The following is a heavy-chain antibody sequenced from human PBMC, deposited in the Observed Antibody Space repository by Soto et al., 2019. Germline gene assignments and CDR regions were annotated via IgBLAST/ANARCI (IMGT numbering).Heavy chain of an antibody. CDR1: GFTFSNAW. Sequence: GGSLRLSCAASGFTFSNAWMSWVRQAPGKGLEWVGRIKSKTDGGRRDHAAPVKGRFTISRDDSKNTLYLQMKSLKTEDTAVYYCTARFRWNAMGYGYYMDVWGKGTTVTVSS. J-gene: IGHJ6*03. CDR2: IKSKTDGGRR. V-gene: IGHV3-15*01. D-gene: IGHD5-18*01. CDR3: TARFRWNAMGYGYYMDV.